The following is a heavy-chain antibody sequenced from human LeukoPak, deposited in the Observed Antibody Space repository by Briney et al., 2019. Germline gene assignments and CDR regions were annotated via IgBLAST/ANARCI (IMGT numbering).Heavy chain of an antibody. CDR3: AKNRGAGSHYYYHMNV. Sequence: GGSLRLSCAAAGFTFTDYSMNWVRQAPGKGLEWVSTISSDSGHIYYADSVKGRFTISRDNSKSTLYLQLNSLRVEDTAVYYCAKNRGAGSHYYYHMNVWGKGTTVTVSS. D-gene: IGHD1-26*01. CDR2: ISSDSGHI. V-gene: IGHV3-21*04. CDR1: GFTFTDYS. J-gene: IGHJ6*03.